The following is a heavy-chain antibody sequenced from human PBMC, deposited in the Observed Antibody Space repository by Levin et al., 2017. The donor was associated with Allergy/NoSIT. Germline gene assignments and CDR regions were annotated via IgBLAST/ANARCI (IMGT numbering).Heavy chain of an antibody. V-gene: IGHV1-2*02. Sequence: ASVKVSCKTSGYTFTAYYIHWVRQAPGQGLEWMGWIDPKTGGTKFAQKFQGRVSMTGDTSISTAYMELSRLTSDDTAAYYCARGGSYHGFDIWGQGSMVTISS. CDR3: ARGGSYHGFDI. CDR1: GYTFTAYY. J-gene: IGHJ3*02. CDR2: IDPKTGGT. D-gene: IGHD1-26*01.